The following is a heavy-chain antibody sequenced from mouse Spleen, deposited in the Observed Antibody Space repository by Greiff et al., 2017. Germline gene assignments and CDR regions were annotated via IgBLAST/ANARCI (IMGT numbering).Heavy chain of an antibody. J-gene: IGHJ3*01. D-gene: IGHD1-1*01. CDR1: GYTFTSYW. V-gene: IGHV1-72*01. CDR2: IDPNSGGT. Sequence: VPLQQPGAELVKPGASVKLSCKASGYTFTSYWMHWVKQRPGRGLEWIGRIDPNSGGTKYNEKFKSKATLTVDKPSSTAYMQLSSLTSEDSAVYYCARPLITTTGAWFAYWGQGTLVTVSA. CDR3: ARPLITTTGAWFAY.